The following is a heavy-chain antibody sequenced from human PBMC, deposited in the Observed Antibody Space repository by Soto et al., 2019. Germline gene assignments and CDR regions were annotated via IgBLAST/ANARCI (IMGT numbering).Heavy chain of an antibody. CDR2: ISAYNGNT. J-gene: IGHJ4*02. CDR3: ARDQTYYDFWSDDKHFDY. Sequence: ASVKVSCKASGYTFTSYGISWVRQAPGQGLEWMGWISAYNGNTNYAQKLQGRVTMTTDTSTSTAYMELRSLRSDDTAVYYCARDQTYYDFWSDDKHFDYWSQGTLVTVSS. V-gene: IGHV1-18*01. D-gene: IGHD3-3*01. CDR1: GYTFTSYG.